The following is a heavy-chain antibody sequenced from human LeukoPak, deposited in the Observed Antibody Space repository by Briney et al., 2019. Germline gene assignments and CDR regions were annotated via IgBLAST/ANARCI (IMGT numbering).Heavy chain of an antibody. Sequence: GASVKVSCKASGGTFSNYAISWVRQAPGQGLEWMGGIIPIFGTASYAQKFQGRVTITADESTSTAYMELSSLRSEDTAVYYCARDLGDPFDYWGQGTLVTVSS. D-gene: IGHD3-10*01. V-gene: IGHV1-69*01. J-gene: IGHJ4*02. CDR3: ARDLGDPFDY. CDR1: GGTFSNYA. CDR2: IIPIFGTA.